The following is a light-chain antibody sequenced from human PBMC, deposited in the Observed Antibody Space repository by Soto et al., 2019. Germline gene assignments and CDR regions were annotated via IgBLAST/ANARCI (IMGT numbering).Light chain of an antibody. Sequence: QSALTQPVSVSGSPGQSITISCTGTSSDVGGYNYVSWYQQHPGKAPKLMIFEVSNRASGASNRFSGSKSGNTASLTISGLQAEDEADYYCSSYTSSSTYVFGTGTKLTVL. CDR2: EVS. J-gene: IGLJ1*01. V-gene: IGLV2-14*01. CDR3: SSYTSSSTYV. CDR1: SSDVGGYNY.